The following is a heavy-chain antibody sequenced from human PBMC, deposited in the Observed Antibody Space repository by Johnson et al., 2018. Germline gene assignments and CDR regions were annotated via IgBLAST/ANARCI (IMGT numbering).Heavy chain of an antibody. CDR2: INSDGTSA. J-gene: IGHJ3*02. Sequence: VQLQESGGGLVQPWGSLRLSCAASGFTFSSYWMHWVRQAPGKGLVWVSRINSDGTSAGYAASVKGRFTISRDSAKNALYLQMNSMRVEDTAGYYCAYIHMTLSDAVDIWGQGTLVTVSS. D-gene: IGHD3/OR15-3a*01. V-gene: IGHV3-74*01. CDR3: AYIHMTLSDAVDI. CDR1: GFTFSSYW.